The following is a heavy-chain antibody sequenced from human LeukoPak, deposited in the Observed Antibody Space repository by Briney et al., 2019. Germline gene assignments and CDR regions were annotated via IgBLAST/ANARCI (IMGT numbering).Heavy chain of an antibody. CDR2: LNHSGST. CDR1: GGSFSGYY. CDR3: AGAPFDYGMDV. J-gene: IGHJ6*04. V-gene: IGHV4-34*01. Sequence: SETLSLTCAVYGGSFSGYYWSWISDPPGKGLEWSGELNHSGSTNYNPSLKSRVTISVETSKNQFSLKLSSVTAADTAVYYCAGAPFDYGMDVWGKGTTVTVSS.